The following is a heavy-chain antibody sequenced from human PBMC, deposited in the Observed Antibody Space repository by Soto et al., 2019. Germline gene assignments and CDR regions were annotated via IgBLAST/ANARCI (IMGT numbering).Heavy chain of an antibody. Sequence: EVQLLESGGGLVQPGGSLRLSCAASGFTFSSYALSWVRQAPGKGLEWVSAISGSGGSTYYADSVKGRFTISRDNSKNTLYLQMNSLRAEDTAVYYCAKDQSGRYRGMWFDPWGQGTLVTVSS. CDR1: GFTFSSYA. D-gene: IGHD1-26*01. J-gene: IGHJ5*02. CDR2: ISGSGGST. V-gene: IGHV3-23*01. CDR3: AKDQSGRYRGMWFDP.